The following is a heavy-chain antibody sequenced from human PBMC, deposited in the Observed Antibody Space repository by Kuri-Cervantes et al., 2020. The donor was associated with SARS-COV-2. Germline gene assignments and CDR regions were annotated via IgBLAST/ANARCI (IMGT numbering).Heavy chain of an antibody. J-gene: IGHJ4*02. CDR2: ISGSGGST. D-gene: IGHD6-13*01. V-gene: IGHV3-23*01. CDR3: AKTLRVYSSSPFDY. Sequence: GGSLRLSCAASGFTFSSYAMSWVRQAPGKGLEWVSAISGSGGSTYYADSVKGRFTISRDNSKNTLYLQMNSLSAEDTAVYYCAKTLRVYSSSPFDYWGQGTLVTVSS. CDR1: GFTFSSYA.